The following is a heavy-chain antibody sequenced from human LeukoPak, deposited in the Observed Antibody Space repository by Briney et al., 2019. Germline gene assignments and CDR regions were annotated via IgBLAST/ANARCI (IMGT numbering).Heavy chain of an antibody. D-gene: IGHD1-26*01. CDR2: INWNGGSI. CDR1: GFTFDEYG. V-gene: IGHV3-20*04. J-gene: IGHJ3*02. Sequence: GGSLRLSCAASGFTFDEYGMSWVRQAPGKGLEWVSGINWNGGSIDYADSVKGRFTISRDIAKNSLYLQMNSLRVEDTALYYWARDRVWRRAFPTAPPDIGGQGKMVTVSS. CDR3: ARDRVWRRAFPTAPPDI.